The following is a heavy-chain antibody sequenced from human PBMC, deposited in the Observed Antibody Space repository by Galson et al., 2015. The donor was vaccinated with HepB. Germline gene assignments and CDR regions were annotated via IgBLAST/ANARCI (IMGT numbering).Heavy chain of an antibody. CDR1: GDSVSSNSAT. CDR3: ARRSNRNDRRYGLDV. J-gene: IGHJ6*02. Sequence: CAISGDSVSSNSATWNWIRQSPSRGLEWLGRTYYRSKWYNDYAVSVKSRITINPDTSKNQFSLQLDSVTPEDTAVYYCARRSNRNDRRYGLDVWGQGTTVTVSS. V-gene: IGHV6-1*01. D-gene: IGHD1-1*01. CDR2: TYYRSKWYN.